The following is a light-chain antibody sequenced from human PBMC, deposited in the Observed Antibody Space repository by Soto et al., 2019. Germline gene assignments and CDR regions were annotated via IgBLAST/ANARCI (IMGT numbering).Light chain of an antibody. V-gene: IGKV3-20*01. J-gene: IGKJ5*01. CDR2: GAS. Sequence: EIVLTQSPGTLSLTAGERATLSCMASQSVSSSYLAWYQQKPGQAPRLLIYGASSRATGIPDRFSGSGSGXXXXXTXSTLEPEDFXVYYCQQYGSLFGQGTRLEIK. CDR1: QSVSSSY. CDR3: QQYGSL.